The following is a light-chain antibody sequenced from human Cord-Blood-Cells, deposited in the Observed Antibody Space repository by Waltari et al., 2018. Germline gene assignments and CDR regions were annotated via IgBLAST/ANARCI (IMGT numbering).Light chain of an antibody. Sequence: DIHMTQSPSSLSASVGDRVTITCRASQSISSYLNWYQQKPGKAPKLLIYAASSLQSGVPSRFSGSGSGTDFTLTISSLQPEDCATYYCQQSYSTPLTFGGGTKVEIK. CDR1: QSISSY. CDR3: QQSYSTPLT. V-gene: IGKV1-39*01. CDR2: AAS. J-gene: IGKJ4*01.